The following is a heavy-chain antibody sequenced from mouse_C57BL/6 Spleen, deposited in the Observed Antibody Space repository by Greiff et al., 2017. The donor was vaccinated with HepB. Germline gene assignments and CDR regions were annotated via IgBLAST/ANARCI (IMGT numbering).Heavy chain of an antibody. D-gene: IGHD1-1*01. Sequence: VKLQESGAELVRPGTSVKMSCKASGYTFTNYWIGWAKQRPGHGLEWIGDIYPGGGYTNYNEKFKGKATLTADKSSSTAYMQFSSLTSEDSAIYYCARSGFITTVVAPFDYWGQGTTLTVSS. CDR2: IYPGGGYT. J-gene: IGHJ2*01. V-gene: IGHV1-63*01. CDR1: GYTFTNYW. CDR3: ARSGFITTVVAPFDY.